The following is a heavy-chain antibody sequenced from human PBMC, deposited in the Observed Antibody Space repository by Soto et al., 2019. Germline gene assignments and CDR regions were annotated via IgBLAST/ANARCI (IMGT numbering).Heavy chain of an antibody. CDR1: GFTFSSYA. Sequence: PGGSLRLSCAASGFTFSSYAMSWVRQAPGKGLEWVSAISGSGGSTYYADSVKGRFTISRDNSKNTLYLQMNSLRAEDTAVYYCAKSHDYYDFWSGYYNPYYYYYYMDVWGKGTTVTVSS. J-gene: IGHJ6*03. V-gene: IGHV3-23*01. CDR2: ISGSGGST. D-gene: IGHD3-3*01. CDR3: AKSHDYYDFWSGYYNPYYYYYYMDV.